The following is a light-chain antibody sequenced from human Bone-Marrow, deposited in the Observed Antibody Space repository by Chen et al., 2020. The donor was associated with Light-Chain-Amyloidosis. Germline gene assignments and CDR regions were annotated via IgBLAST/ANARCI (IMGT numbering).Light chain of an antibody. Sequence: DIVLTQSPDSLAVSLGERATINCKSSQSVLYSPNNDNYLSWHQQKPGQPPKLLISWASIRESGVPDRFSGSGSGTDFTLTISNLQAEDVAVYYCQQYYSHPRTFGHETKLEIK. CDR2: WAS. CDR3: QQYYSHPRT. CDR1: QSVLYSPNNDNY. V-gene: IGKV4-1*01. J-gene: IGKJ2*01.